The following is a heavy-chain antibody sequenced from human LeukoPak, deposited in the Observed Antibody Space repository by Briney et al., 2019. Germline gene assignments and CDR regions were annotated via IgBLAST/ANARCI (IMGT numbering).Heavy chain of an antibody. J-gene: IGHJ6*03. CDR3: ARAGARYSSSWYPNPYYYYMDV. V-gene: IGHV1-69*06. CDR1: GYTFTSFG. Sequence: GASVKVSCKASGYTFTSFGLSWVRQAPGQGLEWMGGIIPIFGTANYAQKFQGRVTITADKSTSTTYMELSSLRSEDTAVYYCARAGARYSSSWYPNPYYYYMDVWGKGTTVTVSS. CDR2: IIPIFGTA. D-gene: IGHD6-13*01.